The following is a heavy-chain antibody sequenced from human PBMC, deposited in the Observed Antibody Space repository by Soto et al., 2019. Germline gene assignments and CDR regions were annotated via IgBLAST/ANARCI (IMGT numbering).Heavy chain of an antibody. CDR2: MNPNSGNT. D-gene: IGHD2-2*01. V-gene: IGHV1-8*01. Sequence: ASVKVSCKASGYTFTSYDINWVRQATGQGLEWMGWMNPNSGNTGYAQKFQGRVTMTRNTSISTAYMELSSLKASDTAMYYCARLPPVGYCSSTSCPYYYYGMDVWGQGTTVTVSS. CDR3: ARLPPVGYCSSTSCPYYYYGMDV. J-gene: IGHJ6*02. CDR1: GYTFTSYD.